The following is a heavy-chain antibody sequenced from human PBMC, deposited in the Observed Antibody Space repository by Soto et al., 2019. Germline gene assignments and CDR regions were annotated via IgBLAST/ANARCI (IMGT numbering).Heavy chain of an antibody. CDR2: ISGSGRST. CDR3: AREFSYAPGGHYYGVNFDY. CDR1: GFTFSSYA. Sequence: PGGSLRLSCAASGFTFSSYAMSWVRQAPGKGLEWVSAISGSGRSTYYADSVKGRFTISRDISKNTLYLEMSNLRVEDTALYYCAREFSYAPGGHYYGVNFDYWGQGTPVTVSS. D-gene: IGHD3-10*01. V-gene: IGHV3-23*01. J-gene: IGHJ4*02.